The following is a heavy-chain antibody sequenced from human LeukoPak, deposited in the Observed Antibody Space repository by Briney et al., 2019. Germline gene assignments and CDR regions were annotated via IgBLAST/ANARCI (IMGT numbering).Heavy chain of an antibody. J-gene: IGHJ5*02. CDR3: ARGEGQWPTEWFDP. D-gene: IGHD6-19*01. CDR2: TYYRSKCYN. Sequence: SQTLSPTCAISGGSVSSNSAAWNWIRQSPSRGLEWLGRTYYRSKCYNDYAVSVKSRITINPDTSKNQFSLQLNSVTPEDTAVYYCARGEGQWPTEWFDPWGQGTLVTVSS. V-gene: IGHV6-1*01. CDR1: GGSVSSNSAA.